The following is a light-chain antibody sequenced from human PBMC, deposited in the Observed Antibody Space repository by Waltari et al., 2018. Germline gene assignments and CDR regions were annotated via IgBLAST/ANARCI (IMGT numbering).Light chain of an antibody. V-gene: IGKV4-1*01. Sequence: DIVLTQSPDSLAVSLGEGATIKCRSKQSLLYSANYRHYLAWYQQKPRPAPRLLINWASTRESGVPDRFIGSGSGTDFILTISSLQPEDVALYFCHQYHTIPPTFGGGTKVEIK. J-gene: IGKJ4*01. CDR1: QSLLYSANYRHY. CDR3: HQYHTIPPT. CDR2: WAS.